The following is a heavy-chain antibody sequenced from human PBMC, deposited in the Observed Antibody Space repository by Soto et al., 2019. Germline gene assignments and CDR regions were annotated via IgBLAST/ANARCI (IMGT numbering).Heavy chain of an antibody. J-gene: IGHJ4*02. CDR2: INAGNGNT. CDR3: AREGSSGWYYFDY. V-gene: IGHV1-3*01. D-gene: IGHD6-19*01. CDR1: GYTFTCYA. Sequence: ASVKVSCKASGYTFTCYAMHWVRQAPGQRLEWMGWINAGNGNTKYSQKFQGRVTITRDTSASTAYMELSSLRSEDTAVYYCAREGSSGWYYFDYWGQGTLVTVSS.